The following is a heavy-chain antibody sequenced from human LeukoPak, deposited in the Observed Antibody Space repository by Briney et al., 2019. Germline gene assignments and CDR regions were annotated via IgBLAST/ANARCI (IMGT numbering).Heavy chain of an antibody. CDR1: GITLSNYG. CDR3: AKRGVVIRVFLVGFHKEAYYFDS. CDR2: LSGRGGGT. Sequence: GGSLRLSCAVSGITLSNYGMSWVRQAPGKGLEWVAGLSGRGGGTNYADSVQGRFTISRGNPKNTLYLQMNSLRAEDTAVYFCAKRGVVIRVFLVGFHKEAYYFDSWGQGALVTVSS. J-gene: IGHJ4*02. V-gene: IGHV3-23*01. D-gene: IGHD3-10*01.